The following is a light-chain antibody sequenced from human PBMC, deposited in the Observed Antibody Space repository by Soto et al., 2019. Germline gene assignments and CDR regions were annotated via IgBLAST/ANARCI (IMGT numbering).Light chain of an antibody. CDR3: QQYKSYWT. CDR1: QSVSNSY. CDR2: GAS. Sequence: EIVLTQSPGTLSLSPGERATLSCRASQSVSNSYLACYQQKPGQAPRLLIYGASNRATGIPDRFSGSGSGTEFTITINSLQPDDFATYYCQQYKSYWTFGQGTKVDIK. V-gene: IGKV3-20*01. J-gene: IGKJ1*01.